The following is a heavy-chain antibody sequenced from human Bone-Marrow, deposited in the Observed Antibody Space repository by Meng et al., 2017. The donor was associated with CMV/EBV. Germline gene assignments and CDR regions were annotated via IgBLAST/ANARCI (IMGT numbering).Heavy chain of an antibody. CDR1: GFTFSSYG. CDR2: IRYDESNK. V-gene: IGHV3-30*02. CDR3: AKDLAYSYVIHYYYYGMDV. J-gene: IGHJ6*02. Sequence: GGSLRLSCAASGFTFSSYGMHWVRQAPGKGLEWVAFIRYDESNKYYADSVKGRFTISRDNSKNTLYLQMNSLRAEDTAVYYCAKDLAYSYVIHYYYYGMDVWGQGTTVTVSS. D-gene: IGHD5-18*01.